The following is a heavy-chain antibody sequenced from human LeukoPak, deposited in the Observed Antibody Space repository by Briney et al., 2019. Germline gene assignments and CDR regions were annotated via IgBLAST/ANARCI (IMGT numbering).Heavy chain of an antibody. V-gene: IGHV5-51*01. CDR2: SHPGDYDT. D-gene: IGHD2-2*01. Sequence: GGSLKISCKGSGYSFTSYWIGWVRQMPGKGVEWMGISHPGDYDTRYSTSFQGQVTISADKSISTAYLQWSSLTASDTAMYSCARRYIVVVPAARENDAFDIWGQGTLVTVSS. J-gene: IGHJ3*02. CDR1: GYSFTSYW. CDR3: ARRYIVVVPAARENDAFDI.